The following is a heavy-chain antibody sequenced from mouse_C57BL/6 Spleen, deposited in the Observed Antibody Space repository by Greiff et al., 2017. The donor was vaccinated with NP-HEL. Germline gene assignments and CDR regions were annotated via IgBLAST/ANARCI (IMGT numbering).Heavy chain of an antibody. Sequence: VQLQQSGAELVRPGASVTLSCKASGYTFTDYEMHWVKQTPVHGLEWIGAIDPETGGTAYNQKFKGKAILTADKSSSTAYMELRSRTSEDSAVYYCTRWRLRRGDYYAMDYWGQGTSVTVSS. CDR1: GYTFTDYE. CDR2: IDPETGGT. V-gene: IGHV1-15*01. J-gene: IGHJ4*01. D-gene: IGHD2-2*01. CDR3: TRWRLRRGDYYAMDY.